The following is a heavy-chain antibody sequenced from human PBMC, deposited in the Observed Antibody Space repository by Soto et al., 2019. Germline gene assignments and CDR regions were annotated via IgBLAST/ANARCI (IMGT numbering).Heavy chain of an antibody. CDR3: AKDLYELFLEWLLYRFDY. V-gene: IGHV3-23*01. J-gene: IGHJ4*02. CDR2: ISGSGGST. Sequence: EVQLLESGGGLVQPGGSLRLSCAASGFTFSSYAMSWVRQAPGKGLEWVSAISGSGGSTYYADSVKGRFTISRDNSKNTLYLQMNSLRAEDTAVYYCAKDLYELFLEWLLYRFDYWGQGTLVTVSS. D-gene: IGHD3-3*01. CDR1: GFTFSSYA.